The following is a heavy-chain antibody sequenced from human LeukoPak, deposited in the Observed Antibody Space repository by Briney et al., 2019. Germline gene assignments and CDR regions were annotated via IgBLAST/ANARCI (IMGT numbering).Heavy chain of an antibody. CDR1: GGSISSYY. J-gene: IGHJ4*02. CDR2: IYYSGST. D-gene: IGHD3-16*02. V-gene: IGHV4-59*05. Sequence: SETLSLTCTVSGGSISSYYWSWIRQPPGKGLEWIGSIYYSGSTYYNPSLKSRVTISVDTSKNQFSLKLSSVTAADTAVYYCASRDTFGGVIVDYYFDYWGQGTLVTVSS. CDR3: ASRDTFGGVIVDYYFDY.